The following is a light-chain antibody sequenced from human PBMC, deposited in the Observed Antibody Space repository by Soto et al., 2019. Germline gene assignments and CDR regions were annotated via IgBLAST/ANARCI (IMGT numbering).Light chain of an antibody. Sequence: EIVLTQSPGTLSVSPGERATLSCRARQTISSDYLAWYQQKPGQAPSLLIYGTSSRATGIPDRFSGSGSGTDFTLTISRLEPEDSAIYYCQQYVGWTFGQGTKVEIK. V-gene: IGKV3-20*01. CDR2: GTS. CDR1: QTISSDY. CDR3: QQYVGWT. J-gene: IGKJ1*01.